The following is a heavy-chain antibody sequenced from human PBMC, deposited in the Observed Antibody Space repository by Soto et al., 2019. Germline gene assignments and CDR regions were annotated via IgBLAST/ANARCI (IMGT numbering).Heavy chain of an antibody. V-gene: IGHV3-9*01. Sequence: GGSLRLSCAASGFTFDDYAMHWVRQAPGKGLEWVSGISWNSGSIGYADSVKGRFTISRDNAKNSLYLQMNSLRAEDTALYYCAKEVSGAPDYWGQGTLVTVSS. CDR1: GFTFDDYA. J-gene: IGHJ4*02. CDR2: ISWNSGSI. D-gene: IGHD1-26*01. CDR3: AKEVSGAPDY.